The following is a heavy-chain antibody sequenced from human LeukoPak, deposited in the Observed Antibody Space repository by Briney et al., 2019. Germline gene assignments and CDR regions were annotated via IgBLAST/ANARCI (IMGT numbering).Heavy chain of an antibody. D-gene: IGHD2-15*01. CDR3: ARDWGY. CDR2: IKQDGSEK. CDR1: GFTFSSYW. V-gene: IGHV3-7*01. Sequence: PGGSLRLSCATSGFTFSSYWMNWVRQAPGKVLEWVANIKQDGSEKYFLDPVTGRSTISTDNAKNSLYLQLTSLRAEDTAVYYCARDWGYWGPGTLVTVSS. J-gene: IGHJ4*02.